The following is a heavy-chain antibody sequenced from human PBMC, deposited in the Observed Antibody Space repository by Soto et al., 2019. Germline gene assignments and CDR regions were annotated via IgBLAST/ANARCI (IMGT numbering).Heavy chain of an antibody. Sequence: SETLSLTCAVYGGSFSGYYWSWIRQPPGKGLEWIGEINHSGSTNYNPSLKSRVTISVDTSKNQFSLKLSSVTAADTAVYYCARVAPASSSWAQGTLVTVSS. CDR2: INHSGST. CDR3: ARVAPASSS. CDR1: GGSFSGYY. J-gene: IGHJ4*02. V-gene: IGHV4-34*01. D-gene: IGHD6-13*01.